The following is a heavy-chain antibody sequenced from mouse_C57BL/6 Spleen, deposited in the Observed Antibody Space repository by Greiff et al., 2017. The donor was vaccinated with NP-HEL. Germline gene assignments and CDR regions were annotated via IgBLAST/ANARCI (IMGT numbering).Heavy chain of an antibody. D-gene: IGHD1-1*01. J-gene: IGHJ2*01. V-gene: IGHV1-19*01. CDR2: INPYNGGT. CDR3: ARRPSSYQYYFDY. Sequence: VQLKQSGPVLVKPGASVKMSCKASGYTFTDYYMNWVKQSHGKSLEWIGVINPYNGGTSYNQKFKGKATLTVDKSSSTAYMELNSLTSEDSAVYYCARRPSSYQYYFDYWGQGTTLTVSS. CDR1: GYTFTDYY.